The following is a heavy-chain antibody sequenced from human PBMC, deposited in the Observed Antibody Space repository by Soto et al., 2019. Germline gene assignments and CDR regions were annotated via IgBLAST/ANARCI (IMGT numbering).Heavy chain of an antibody. CDR3: ARDEDY. CDR1: GYTFTTYA. J-gene: IGHJ4*02. CDR2: INVGNGNT. V-gene: IGHV1-3*01. Sequence: QVQLVQSGAEVKEPGASVKVSCKASGYTFTTYALHWVRQAPGQSLEWMAWINVGNGNTIYSQKFQDRVTITRDTSASTVYMDLSSLRSEDTAVYYCARDEDYWGQGTLVTVSS.